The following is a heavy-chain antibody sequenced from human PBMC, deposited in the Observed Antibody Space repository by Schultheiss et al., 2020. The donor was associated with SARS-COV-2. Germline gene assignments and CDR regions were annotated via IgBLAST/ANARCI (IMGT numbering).Heavy chain of an antibody. V-gene: IGHV3-30*12. CDR1: GFTFSSYG. CDR2: ISYDGSNK. D-gene: IGHD2-2*01. J-gene: IGHJ6*03. CDR3: ARVAPDIVVVPAGDYMDV. Sequence: GGSLRLSCAASGFTFSSYGMHWVRQAPGKGLEWVAVISYDGSNKYYADSVKGRFTISRDNTKNTLYLQMNSLRAEDTAVYYCARVAPDIVVVPAGDYMDVWGKGTTVTVSS.